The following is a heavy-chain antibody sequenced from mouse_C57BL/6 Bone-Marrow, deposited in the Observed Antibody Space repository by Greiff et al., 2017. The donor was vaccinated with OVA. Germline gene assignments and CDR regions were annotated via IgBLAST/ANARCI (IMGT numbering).Heavy chain of an antibody. V-gene: IGHV1-18*01. Sequence: EVQLQQSGPELAKPGASVTIPCKASGYTFTDYNMDWVKQSHGKSLEWIGDINSNNGGTIYNQKFTGKATLTVDKSSSTAYMELRSLTSEDTAVYYCARGGYYDYDGGAWFAYWGQGTLVTVSA. J-gene: IGHJ3*01. D-gene: IGHD2-4*01. CDR1: GYTFTDYN. CDR3: ARGGYYDYDGGAWFAY. CDR2: INSNNGGT.